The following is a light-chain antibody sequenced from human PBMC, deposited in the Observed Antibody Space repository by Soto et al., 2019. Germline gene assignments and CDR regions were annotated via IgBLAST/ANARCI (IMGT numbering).Light chain of an antibody. CDR3: QSYDSSLSGVV. CDR2: GNS. CDR1: SSNIGAGYD. V-gene: IGLV1-40*01. J-gene: IGLJ2*01. Sequence: QSVLTQPPSVSGAPGQRVTISCTGSSSNIGAGYDVNWYQQLPGTAPKLLIYGNSNRPSGVPDRFSGSKSGTSASLAITGLQAEDEAGYYCQSYDSSLSGVVFGGGTKLPVL.